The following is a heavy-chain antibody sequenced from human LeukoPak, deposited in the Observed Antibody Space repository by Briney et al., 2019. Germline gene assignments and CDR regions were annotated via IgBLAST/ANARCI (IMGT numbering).Heavy chain of an antibody. CDR3: VRDAQRGFDYSNYLRY. Sequence: PGGSLTLSCAASGFIYSHYGMHWVRQAPGKGLEWVAVIWSDGTTSFYGGSVKGRFTISRDNSQNTLFLQMDSLRVEDTAVYYCVRDAQRGFDYSNYLRYWGHGTLVTVSS. CDR2: IWSDGTTS. D-gene: IGHD4-11*01. CDR1: GFIYSHYG. V-gene: IGHV3-33*08. J-gene: IGHJ4*01.